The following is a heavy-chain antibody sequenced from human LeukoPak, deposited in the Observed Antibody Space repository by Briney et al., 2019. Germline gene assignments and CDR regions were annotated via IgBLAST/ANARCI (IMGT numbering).Heavy chain of an antibody. CDR1: RRTFTSYY. CDR3: ARDFPVAYCGGDCSLFDY. V-gene: IGHV1-46*03. D-gene: IGHD2-21*02. J-gene: IGHJ4*02. CDR2: INPSGGST. Sequence: ASVKVSCKATRRTFTSYYMHWVRQAPGQGLEWMGIINPSGGSTSYAQKFQGRVTMTRDTSTSTVYMELSSLRSEDTAVYYCARDFPVAYCGGDCSLFDYWGQGTLVTVSS.